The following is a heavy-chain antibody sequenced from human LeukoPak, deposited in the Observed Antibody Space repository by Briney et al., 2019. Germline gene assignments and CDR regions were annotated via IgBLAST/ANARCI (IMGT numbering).Heavy chain of an antibody. CDR2: IYSGGST. V-gene: IGHV3-66*01. CDR1: GFTVSSNY. J-gene: IGHJ4*02. CDR3: AREYYYDSSHLDY. Sequence: GGSLRLSCAASGFTVSSNYMSWVRQAPGKGLEWVSVIYSGGSTYYADSVKGRFTISRDTSKNTLYLQMNSLRAEDTAVYYCAREYYYDSSHLDYWGQGTLVTVSS. D-gene: IGHD3-22*01.